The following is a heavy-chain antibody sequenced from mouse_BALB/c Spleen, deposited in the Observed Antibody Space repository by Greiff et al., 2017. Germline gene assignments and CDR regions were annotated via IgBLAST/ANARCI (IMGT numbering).Heavy chain of an antibody. CDR2: IDPANGNT. Sequence: QLQQSGAELVKPGASVKLSCTASGFNIKDTYMHWVKQRPEQGLEWIGRIDPANGNTKYDPKFQGKATITADTSSNTAYLQLSSLTSEDTAVYYCAISSSSYYFDYWGQGTTLTVSS. CDR1: GFNIKDTY. J-gene: IGHJ2*01. D-gene: IGHD1-1*01. CDR3: AISSSSYYFDY. V-gene: IGHV14-3*02.